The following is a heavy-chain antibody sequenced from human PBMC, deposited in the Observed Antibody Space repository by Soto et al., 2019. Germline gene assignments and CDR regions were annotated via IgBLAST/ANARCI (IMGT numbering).Heavy chain of an antibody. CDR2: IFPSDSDT. Sequence: GESLKISCRTSGYRCTSYWIAWVRQMPGKGLEWMGIIFPSDSDTRYSPSFQGQVTISADRSTSTFFLQWASLKASDTAVYFCARKDKSGYFNWFDPWGHGTLVTVSS. J-gene: IGHJ5*02. CDR1: GYRCTSYW. V-gene: IGHV5-51*01. D-gene: IGHD3-22*01. CDR3: ARKDKSGYFNWFDP.